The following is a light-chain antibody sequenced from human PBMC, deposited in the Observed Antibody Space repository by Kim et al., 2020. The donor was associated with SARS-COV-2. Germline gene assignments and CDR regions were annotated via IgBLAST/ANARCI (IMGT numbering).Light chain of an antibody. Sequence: LSPWERATPSCRASQSFSSSYLAWYQQKPGQSPRLLIYGASSRATGIPDRFSGSGSGTDFTLTISRLEPEDFAVYYCQQYGSSPYTFGQGTKLEI. CDR3: QQYGSSPYT. V-gene: IGKV3-20*01. CDR2: GAS. CDR1: QSFSSSY. J-gene: IGKJ2*01.